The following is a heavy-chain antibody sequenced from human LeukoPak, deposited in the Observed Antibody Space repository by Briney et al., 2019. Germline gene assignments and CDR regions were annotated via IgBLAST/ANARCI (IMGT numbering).Heavy chain of an antibody. D-gene: IGHD3-22*01. V-gene: IGHV3-21*01. CDR3: ARVPYYYDSSGYLDY. CDR2: ISSSSSYI. CDR1: GFTFSSYS. J-gene: IGHJ4*02. Sequence: GGSLRLSCAASGFTFSSYSMNWVRQAPGKGLEWVSSISSSSSYIYYADSVKGRFTISRDNAKNSLYLQMNSLRAEDTAVYYCARVPYYYDSSGYLDYWGQETLVTVSS.